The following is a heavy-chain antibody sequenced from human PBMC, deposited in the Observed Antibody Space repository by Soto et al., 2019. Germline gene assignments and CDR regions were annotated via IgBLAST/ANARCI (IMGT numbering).Heavy chain of an antibody. Sequence: QITLKESGPTLVKPTQTLTLTCTFSGFPLSTSGVGVGWIRQPPGKALEWLALIYWDDDKRYSPSLKSRLTITKDTSKNQVVLIMTNMDPVDTATYYCAHGTLWFGELFWGYWGQGTLVTVSS. CDR3: AHGTLWFGELFWGY. V-gene: IGHV2-5*02. CDR1: GFPLSTSGVG. J-gene: IGHJ4*02. D-gene: IGHD3-10*01. CDR2: IYWDDDK.